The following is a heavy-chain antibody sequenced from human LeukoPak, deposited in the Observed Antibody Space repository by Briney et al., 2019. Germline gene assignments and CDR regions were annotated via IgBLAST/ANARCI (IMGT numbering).Heavy chain of an antibody. CDR3: ALAPNSNWFDF. Sequence: PSETLSLTCTVSGDSVSNFYWNWIRQSPGKGLEWIGNIHYSGSSFYNPSLKSRVTISIDTSRKQFFLKLNSVTAADTAVYYCALAPNSNWFDFWGQGTLVTVSS. CDR1: GDSVSNFY. V-gene: IGHV4-59*02. D-gene: IGHD2-8*01. CDR2: IHYSGSS. J-gene: IGHJ5*01.